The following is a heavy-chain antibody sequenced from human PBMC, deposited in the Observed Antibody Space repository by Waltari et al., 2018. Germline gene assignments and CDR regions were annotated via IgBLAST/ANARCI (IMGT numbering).Heavy chain of an antibody. J-gene: IGHJ4*02. V-gene: IGHV1-3*01. CDR3: ARVIDDYVWGSYRY. CDR2: INAGNGNT. CDR1: GYTFTSYA. Sequence: QVQLVQSGAEVKKPGASVKVSCKASGYTFTSYAMHWVRQAPGQRLEWMGWINAGNGNTKYAQKFQGRVTITRDTSASTAYMELSSLRSEDTAVYYCARVIDDYVWGSYRYWGQGTLVTVSS. D-gene: IGHD3-16*02.